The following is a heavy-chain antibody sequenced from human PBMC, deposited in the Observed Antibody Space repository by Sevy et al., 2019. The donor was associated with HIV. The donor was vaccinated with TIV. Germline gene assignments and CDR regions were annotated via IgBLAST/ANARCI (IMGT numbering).Heavy chain of an antibody. V-gene: IGHV3-9*01. D-gene: IGHD3-3*01. CDR1: GFTFDDYA. Sequence: GGSLRLSCAASGFTFDDYAMHWVRQAPGKGLEWVSGISWNSGSIGYADSVKGRFTISRDNAKNSLYLQMNSLRAEDTALYYCAKEQTPFGVLHNFDYWGQGTLVTVSS. J-gene: IGHJ4*02. CDR2: ISWNSGSI. CDR3: AKEQTPFGVLHNFDY.